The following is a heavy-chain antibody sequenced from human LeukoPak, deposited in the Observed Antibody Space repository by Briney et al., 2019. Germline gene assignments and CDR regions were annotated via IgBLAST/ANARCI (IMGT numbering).Heavy chain of an antibody. CDR1: GFIFSSYW. CDR3: ARGLTRYSLGYYFDF. D-gene: IGHD5-18*01. Sequence: PGGSLRLSCAASGFIFSSYWMSWVRQAPGKRLEWVANIKQDGSETYYVDSLKGRFTISRDNAKNSLYLQMNSLRAEDTAVYYCARGLTRYSLGYYFDFWGQGSLVTVSS. V-gene: IGHV3-7*01. CDR2: IKQDGSET. J-gene: IGHJ4*02.